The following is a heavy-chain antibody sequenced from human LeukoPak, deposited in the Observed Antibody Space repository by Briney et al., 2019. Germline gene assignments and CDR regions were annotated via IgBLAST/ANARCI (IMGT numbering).Heavy chain of an antibody. V-gene: IGHV1-2*02. CDR1: GYTFTGYY. J-gene: IGHJ4*02. CDR2: INPNSGGT. CDR3: ARLSRDGYNWVFDY. Sequence: ASVKVSCKASGYTFTGYYMHWVRQAPGQGLEWMGWINPNSGGTNYAQTFQGRVTMTRDTSISTAYMELSRLRSDDTAVYYCARLSRDGYNWVFDYWGQGTLVTVSS. D-gene: IGHD5-24*01.